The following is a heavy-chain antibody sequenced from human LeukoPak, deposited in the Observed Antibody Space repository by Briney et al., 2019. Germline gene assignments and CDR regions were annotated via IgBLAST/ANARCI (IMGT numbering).Heavy chain of an antibody. CDR1: GGSISSGGYY. V-gene: IGHV4-31*03. J-gene: IGHJ4*02. CDR2: IYYSGST. D-gene: IGHD3-22*01. Sequence: PSETLSLTCTVSGGSISSGGYYWSWLRQHPGTGLEWIGYIYYSGSTYYNPSLKSRVTISVDTSKNQFSLKLSSVTAADTAVYYCARGAGGYYDSSGYYSYFDYWGQGTLVTVSS. CDR3: ARGAGGYYDSSGYYSYFDY.